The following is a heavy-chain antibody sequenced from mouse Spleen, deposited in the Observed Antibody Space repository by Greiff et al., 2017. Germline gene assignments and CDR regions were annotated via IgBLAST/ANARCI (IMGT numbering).Heavy chain of an antibody. V-gene: IGHV3-6*01. Sequence: ESGPGLVKPSQSLSLTCSVTGYSITSGYYWNWIRQFPGNKLEWMGYISYDGSNNYNPSLKNRISITRDTSKNQFFLKLNSVTTEDTATYYCARGGLFSFDYWGQGTTLTVSS. J-gene: IGHJ2*01. CDR3: ARGGLFSFDY. CDR1: GYSITSGYY. CDR2: ISYDGSN. D-gene: IGHD3-3*01.